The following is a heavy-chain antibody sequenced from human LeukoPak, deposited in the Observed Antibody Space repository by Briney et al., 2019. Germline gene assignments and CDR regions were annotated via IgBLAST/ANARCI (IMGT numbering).Heavy chain of an antibody. CDR3: ANGGLKASPKDY. CDR1: GFTFSSYG. J-gene: IGHJ4*02. V-gene: IGHV3-30*02. D-gene: IGHD3-10*01. Sequence: GSLRLSCAASGFTFSSYGMHWVRQAPGKGLEWVAFIRYDGSNKYYADSVKGRFTISRDNSKNTLYLQMNSLRAEDTAVYYCANGGLKASPKDYWGQGTLVTVSS. CDR2: IRYDGSNK.